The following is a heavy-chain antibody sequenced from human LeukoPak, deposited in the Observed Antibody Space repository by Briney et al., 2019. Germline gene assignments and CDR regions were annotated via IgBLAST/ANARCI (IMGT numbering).Heavy chain of an antibody. Sequence: SETLSLTCAVYGGSFSGYYWSWIRQPPGKGLEWIGYIYYSGSTNYNPSLKSRVTISVDTSKNQFSLKLSSVTAADTAVYYCASYYYGSGSYFDYWGQGTLVTVSS. CDR2: IYYSGST. CDR3: ASYYYGSGSYFDY. D-gene: IGHD3-10*01. CDR1: GGSFSGYY. J-gene: IGHJ4*02. V-gene: IGHV4-59*01.